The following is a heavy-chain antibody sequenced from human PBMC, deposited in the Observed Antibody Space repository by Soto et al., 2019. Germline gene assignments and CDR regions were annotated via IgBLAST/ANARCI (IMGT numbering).Heavy chain of an antibody. Sequence: QVHLVQSGAEVKKPGPSVKVSCKASGGTVSSYAITWVRQAPGKGLEWMGVFIPIFVSAHYAQKFQGRVTITADESTSTAYMELSGLRSEDTAIYYCARDLSSDSTGFRGYDLWGQGTLVTVSS. D-gene: IGHD3-22*01. CDR1: GGTVSSYA. CDR3: ARDLSSDSTGFRGYDL. J-gene: IGHJ4*02. V-gene: IGHV1-69*01. CDR2: FIPIFVSA.